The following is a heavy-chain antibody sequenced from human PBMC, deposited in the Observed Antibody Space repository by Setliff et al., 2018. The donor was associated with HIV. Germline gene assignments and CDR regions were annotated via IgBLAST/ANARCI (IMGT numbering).Heavy chain of an antibody. CDR1: GGSISSSSYY. Sequence: SETLSLTCTVSGGSISSSSYYWGWVRQPPGKGLEWLGSIYHSGSTYYNPSLESRVTISIDTSNHQFSLKLSSVTPADTAVYFCARGTAPRRGTNYGGNYPLDYWGQGTRVTVSS. J-gene: IGHJ4*02. D-gene: IGHD4-17*01. CDR2: IYHSGST. V-gene: IGHV4-39*07. CDR3: ARGTAPRRGTNYGGNYPLDY.